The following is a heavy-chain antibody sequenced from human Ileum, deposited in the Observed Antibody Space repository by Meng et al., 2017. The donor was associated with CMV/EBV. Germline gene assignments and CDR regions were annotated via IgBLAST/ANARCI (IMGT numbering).Heavy chain of an antibody. V-gene: IGHV3-7*01. CDR2: INPDGSEK. J-gene: IGHJ4*02. D-gene: IGHD3-10*01. Sequence: ESLKISCAASGFMFRSSWMTWVRQAPGRGLEWVANINPDGSEKYYVDSLRGRFTISRDNAKNSLYLQMNSLRAEDTAVYYCARDPHFGALDYWGQGTLVTVSS. CDR3: ARDPHFGALDY. CDR1: GFMFRSSW.